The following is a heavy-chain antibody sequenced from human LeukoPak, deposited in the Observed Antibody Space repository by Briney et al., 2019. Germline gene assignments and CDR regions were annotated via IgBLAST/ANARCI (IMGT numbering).Heavy chain of an antibody. V-gene: IGHV4-59*01. CDR3: ARGGGTALYYHDMDV. D-gene: IGHD1-1*01. J-gene: IGHJ6*02. CDR1: GGSISTDY. CDR2: IYYSGTT. Sequence: PSETLSLTCTVSGGSISTDYWSWIRQAPGKGLEWIGYIYYSGTTNYNPSLKSRVTILVDTSKNQFSLKLSSVTAADTAVYYCARGGGTALYYHDMDVWGQGTTVTVSS.